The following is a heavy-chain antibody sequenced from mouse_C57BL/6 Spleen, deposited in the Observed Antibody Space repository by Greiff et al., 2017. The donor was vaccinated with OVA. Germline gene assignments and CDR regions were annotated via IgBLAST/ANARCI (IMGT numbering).Heavy chain of an antibody. CDR1: GYSITSGYD. CDR3: ARDWRGGCAY. V-gene: IGHV3-1*01. CDR2: ISYSGST. Sequence: EVHLVESGPGMVKPSQSLSLTCTVTGYSITSGYDWHWIRHFPGNKLEWMGYISYSGSTNYNPPLKSRISITHDTSKNHFFLKLNSVNTEDTATYYCARDWRGGCAYWGQGTLVTVSA. J-gene: IGHJ3*01.